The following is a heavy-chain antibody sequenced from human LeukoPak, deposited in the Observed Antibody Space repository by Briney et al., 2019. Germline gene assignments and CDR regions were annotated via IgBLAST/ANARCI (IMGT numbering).Heavy chain of an antibody. V-gene: IGHV4-59*01. J-gene: IGHJ5*02. D-gene: IGHD3-10*01. CDR3: AMVRGVIEGNWFDP. CDR1: GGSISSYY. CDR2: IYYSGST. Sequence: SETLSLTCTVPGGSISSYYWSWIRQPAGKGLEWIGYIYYSGSTNYNPSLKSRVTISVDTSKNQFSLKLSSVTAADTAVYYCAMVRGVIEGNWFDPWGQGTLVTVSS.